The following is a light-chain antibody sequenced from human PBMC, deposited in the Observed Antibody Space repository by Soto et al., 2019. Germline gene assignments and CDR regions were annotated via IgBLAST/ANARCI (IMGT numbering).Light chain of an antibody. CDR2: STN. CDR1: SGSVSTSYY. J-gene: IGLJ3*02. CDR3: ALYMGSVICV. V-gene: IGLV8-61*01. Sequence: QTVVTQEPSFSVCPGRTVTLTCGLSSGSVSTSYYPSWYQPTPDQAPCTLIYSTNTRSSGVPDRFSGSILENKAALTITGAQADHEGYYYCALYMGSVICVFVGGTKLTVL.